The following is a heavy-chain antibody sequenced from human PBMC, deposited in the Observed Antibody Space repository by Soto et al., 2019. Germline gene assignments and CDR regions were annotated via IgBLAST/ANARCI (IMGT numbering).Heavy chain of an antibody. Sequence: EASVKVSCKASGYTFTSYDINWVRQATGQGLEWIGWMNPNSGNTGYAQKFQGRVTMTRNTSISTAYMELSSLRSEDTAVYYCARGTPAGYSYGYYYYYYMDVWGKGTTVTVSS. D-gene: IGHD5-18*01. J-gene: IGHJ6*03. CDR3: ARGTPAGYSYGYYYYYYMDV. V-gene: IGHV1-8*01. CDR2: MNPNSGNT. CDR1: GYTFTSYD.